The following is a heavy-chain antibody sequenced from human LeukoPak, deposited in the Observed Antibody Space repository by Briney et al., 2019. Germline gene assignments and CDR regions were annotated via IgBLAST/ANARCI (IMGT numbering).Heavy chain of an antibody. CDR1: GFTFGDYA. V-gene: IGHV3-49*04. CDR3: TRERLRCSSTSCYGALDY. D-gene: IGHD2-2*01. Sequence: GGSLRLSCTASGFTFGDYAMSWVRQAPGKGLEWVGFIRSKAYGGTTEYAASVKGRFTISRDDSKSIAYLQMNSLKTEDTAVYYCTRERLRCSSTSCYGALDYWGQGTLVTVSS. J-gene: IGHJ4*02. CDR2: IRSKAYGGTT.